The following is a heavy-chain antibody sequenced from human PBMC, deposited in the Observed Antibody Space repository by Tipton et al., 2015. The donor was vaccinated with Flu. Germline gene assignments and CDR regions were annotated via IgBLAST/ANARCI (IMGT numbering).Heavy chain of an antibody. D-gene: IGHD3-9*01. V-gene: IGHV3-33*01. CDR2: IWYDGSNK. J-gene: IGHJ4*02. Sequence: QLVQSGGGVVQPGRSLRLPRAAPGFTFSSYAMHWVRQAPGKGLEWVAGIWYDGSNKYYADSVKGRFTISRDNSKNTLYLQMNSLRAEDTSVDYCARGYDIVSDCGGYLDYWGQGPLVTGSS. CDR1: GFTFSSYA. CDR3: ARGYDIVSDCGGYLDY.